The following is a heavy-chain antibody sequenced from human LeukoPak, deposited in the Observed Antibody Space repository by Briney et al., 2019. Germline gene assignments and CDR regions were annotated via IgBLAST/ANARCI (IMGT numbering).Heavy chain of an antibody. Sequence: SETLSLTCAVYGGSFSGYYWSWIRQPPGKGLEWIGEINHSGSTNYNPSLKSRVTISVDTSKNQFSLKLSSVTAADTAVYYCARGPRNLAVAHVGLDYWGQGTLVTVPS. CDR2: INHSGST. D-gene: IGHD6-19*01. CDR1: GGSFSGYY. CDR3: ARGPRNLAVAHVGLDY. V-gene: IGHV4-34*01. J-gene: IGHJ4*02.